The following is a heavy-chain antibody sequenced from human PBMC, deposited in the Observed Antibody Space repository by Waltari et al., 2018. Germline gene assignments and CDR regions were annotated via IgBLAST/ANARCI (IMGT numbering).Heavy chain of an antibody. V-gene: IGHV3-30*18. Sequence: QVQLVESGGGVVQPGRSLRLSCAASGFTFSSYGMQWVRQAPGKGLEWVAVISYDGSNKYYADSVKGRFTISRDNSKNTLYLQMNSLRAEDTAVYYCAKDRSVYYYYGMDVWGQGTTVTVSS. CDR2: ISYDGSNK. D-gene: IGHD1-26*01. CDR3: AKDRSVYYYYGMDV. J-gene: IGHJ6*02. CDR1: GFTFSSYG.